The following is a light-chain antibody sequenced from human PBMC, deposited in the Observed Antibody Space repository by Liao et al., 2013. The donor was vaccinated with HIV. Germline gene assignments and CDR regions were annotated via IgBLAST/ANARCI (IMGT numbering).Light chain of an antibody. V-gene: IGLV3-21*01. CDR2: FDS. Sequence: SYELTQPPSVSVAPGKTARITCGTNNIGSKSVHWYQQKPGQAPVVVIYFDSDRPSGIPERFSGSSSGTTVTLTISGVQAEDEADYYCQSADRSATYEVFGGGTKLSVL. J-gene: IGLJ3*02. CDR3: QSADRSATYEV. CDR1: NIGSKS.